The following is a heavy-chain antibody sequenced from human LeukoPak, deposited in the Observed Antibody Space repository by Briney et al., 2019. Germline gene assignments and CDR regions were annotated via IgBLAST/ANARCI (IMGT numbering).Heavy chain of an antibody. CDR3: AKEEQVGLPLFSLGY. D-gene: IGHD1-26*01. CDR1: GFTFSSYA. Sequence: PGGSLRLSCAASGFTFSSYAMSWVRQAPGKGLEWLAFISFDGTDKYYSDSVKGRFTISRDDSKNTLYLQMNSLRPEDTAIYYCAKEEQVGLPLFSLGYWGQGTLVTVSS. J-gene: IGHJ4*02. CDR2: ISFDGTDK. V-gene: IGHV3-30*18.